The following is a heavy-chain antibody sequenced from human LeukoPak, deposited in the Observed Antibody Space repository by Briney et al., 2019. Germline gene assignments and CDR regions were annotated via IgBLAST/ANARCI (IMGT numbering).Heavy chain of an antibody. CDR3: AKSRGVAGFDY. CDR2: ISGSGGST. D-gene: IGHD6-19*01. Sequence: PGGSLRLSCAASGFTLSSYSMNWVRQAPGKGLEWVSAISGSGGSTYYADSVKGRFTISRDNSKNTLYLQMNSLRAEDTAVYYCAKSRGVAGFDYWGQGTLVTVSS. J-gene: IGHJ4*02. V-gene: IGHV3-23*01. CDR1: GFTLSSYS.